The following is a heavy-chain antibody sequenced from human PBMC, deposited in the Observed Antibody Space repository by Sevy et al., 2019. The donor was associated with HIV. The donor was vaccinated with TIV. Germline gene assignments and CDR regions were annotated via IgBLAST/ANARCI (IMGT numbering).Heavy chain of an antibody. CDR1: GFTFSSYS. V-gene: IGHV3-21*06. CDR3: AREDIRVAGIGYYFHS. D-gene: IGHD6-19*01. J-gene: IGHJ4*02. CDR2: ISSSSNYI. Sequence: GGSLRLSCVASGFTFSSYSMNWVRQAPGKGLEWVSSISSSSNYIYYADSVKGRFTISRDNSKNTLYLQMNSLRVEDTAVYYCAREDIRVAGIGYYFHSWGQGTLVTVSS.